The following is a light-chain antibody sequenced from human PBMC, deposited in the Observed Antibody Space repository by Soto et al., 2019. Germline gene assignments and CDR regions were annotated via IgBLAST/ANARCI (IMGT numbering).Light chain of an antibody. CDR2: GAS. V-gene: IGKV3-15*01. Sequence: EIVMTQSPATLSVSPGERATLSCRASQSVSSNLAWYQQKPGQAPRLLIYGASTRATGIPARFSGSGSGTEFTLTISSLQYEDFAVYHCQQYNNWSPWTFGQGTKVEIK. CDR3: QQYNNWSPWT. J-gene: IGKJ1*01. CDR1: QSVSSN.